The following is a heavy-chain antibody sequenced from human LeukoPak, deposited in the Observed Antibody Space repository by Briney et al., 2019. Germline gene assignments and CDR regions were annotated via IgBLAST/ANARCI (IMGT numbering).Heavy chain of an antibody. J-gene: IGHJ4*02. CDR2: LRGNGDT. CDR1: GFTFSSYA. D-gene: IGHD2-2*01. CDR3: PKASWVSNADAVL. Sequence: GGSLTLSCAASGFTFSSYAMSWVREAPARGLEWVSSLRGNGDTFYADSVKGRFTLSRDESRNTVYLQLNNLRVEDTAVYYCPKASWVSNADAVLWGQGTVVTVSS. V-gene: IGHV3-23*01.